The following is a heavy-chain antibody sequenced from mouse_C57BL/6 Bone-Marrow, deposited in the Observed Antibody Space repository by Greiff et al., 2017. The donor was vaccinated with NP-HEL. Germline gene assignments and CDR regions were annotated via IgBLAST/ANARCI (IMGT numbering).Heavy chain of an antibody. CDR3: ARYYYGSSSFDY. CDR2: IDPTSGGT. D-gene: IGHD1-1*01. CDR1: GYTFTSYL. Sequence: QVHVKQSGAELVKPGASVKLSCKASGYTFTSYLMHWVKQRPGRGLEWIGRIDPTSGGTKYNEKFKSKATLTVDKPSSTAYMQLNSLTSEDSAVYYCARYYYGSSSFDYWGQGTTLTVSS. V-gene: IGHV1-72*01. J-gene: IGHJ2*01.